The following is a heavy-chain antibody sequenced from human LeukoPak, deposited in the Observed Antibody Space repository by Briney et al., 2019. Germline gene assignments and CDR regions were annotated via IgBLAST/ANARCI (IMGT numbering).Heavy chain of an antibody. Sequence: SVKVPCKASGSTSSIYAITWVRQTPGQGLEWMGGAIPGLGTADYAPTFQGRVTVTTDESTTTAYMEVSGLRFDDTAVYYGGSRHGDYDSSYYWGQGTLVTVSS. D-gene: IGHD3-22*01. CDR3: GSRHGDYDSSYY. CDR1: GSTSSIYA. V-gene: IGHV1-69*05. CDR2: AIPGLGTA. J-gene: IGHJ4*02.